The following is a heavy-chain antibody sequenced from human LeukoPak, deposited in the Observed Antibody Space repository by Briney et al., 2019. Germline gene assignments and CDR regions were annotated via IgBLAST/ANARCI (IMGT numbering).Heavy chain of an antibody. D-gene: IGHD5/OR15-5a*01. J-gene: IGHJ4*02. V-gene: IGHV1-8*01. CDR2: MNPNSGNT. Sequence: ASVKVSCKASGYTFTSYDINWVRQATGQGLEWMGWMNPNSGNTGYAQKFQGRVTMTRNTSISTAYMELSSLRSEDTAVYCCARGHRNTLYDLDYWGQGTLVTVSS. CDR1: GYTFTSYD. CDR3: ARGHRNTLYDLDY.